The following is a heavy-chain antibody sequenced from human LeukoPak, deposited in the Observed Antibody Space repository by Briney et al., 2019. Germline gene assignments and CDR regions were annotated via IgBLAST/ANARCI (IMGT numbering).Heavy chain of an antibody. D-gene: IGHD6-6*01. Sequence: PSETLSLTCAVSGYSISSGYYWGWIRPPPGKGLEWIGSIYHSGSTYYNPSLKSRVTISVDTSKNQFSLKLSSVTAADTAVYYCARDQLETYYYYGMDVWGKGTTVTVSS. CDR3: ARDQLETYYYYGMDV. V-gene: IGHV4-38-2*02. CDR1: GYSISSGYY. J-gene: IGHJ6*04. CDR2: IYHSGST.